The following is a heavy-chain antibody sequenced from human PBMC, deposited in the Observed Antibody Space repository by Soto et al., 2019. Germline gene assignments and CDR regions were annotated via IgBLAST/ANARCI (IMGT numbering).Heavy chain of an antibody. V-gene: IGHV3-23*01. J-gene: IGHJ5*02. CDR1: GFTFSSYA. CDR3: AKPPGIAARPELGLDP. CDR2: ISGSGGST. Sequence: VQLLESGGGLVQPGGSLRLSCAASGFTFSSYAMSWVRQAPGKGLEWVSAISGSGGSTYYADSVKGRFTISRDNSKNTLYLQMNSLRAEDTAVYYCAKPPGIAARPELGLDPWGQGTLVTVSS. D-gene: IGHD6-6*01.